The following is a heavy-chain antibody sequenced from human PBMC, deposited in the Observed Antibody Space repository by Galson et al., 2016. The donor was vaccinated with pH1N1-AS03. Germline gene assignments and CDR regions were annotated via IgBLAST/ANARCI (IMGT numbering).Heavy chain of an antibody. J-gene: IGHJ5*02. CDR2: IYHGEAGTS. V-gene: IGHV3-53*01. Sequence: SLRLSCAGSTFIARSNYMSWVRQAPGQGLEWVSVIYHGEAGTSYYADTVKGRFTTSRHISTNTVNLQMNTLRVEDTATYYCATDRFGEPTTWGQGTLIIVS. CDR3: ATDRFGEPTT. D-gene: IGHD3-16*01. CDR1: TFIARSNY.